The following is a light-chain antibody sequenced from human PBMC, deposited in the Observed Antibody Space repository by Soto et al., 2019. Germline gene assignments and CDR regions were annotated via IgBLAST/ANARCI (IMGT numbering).Light chain of an antibody. V-gene: IGKV1-33*01. Sequence: DIQMTQSPSSLSASVGDRVTITCQASQDMGNFLNWYQQKPGKAPKLLIYDASNLQTGVPSRFSGSGSGTHFTFTISSLQPEDSATYYCHQYDNVPQTFGQGTKLEIK. CDR3: HQYDNVPQT. CDR1: QDMGNF. CDR2: DAS. J-gene: IGKJ2*01.